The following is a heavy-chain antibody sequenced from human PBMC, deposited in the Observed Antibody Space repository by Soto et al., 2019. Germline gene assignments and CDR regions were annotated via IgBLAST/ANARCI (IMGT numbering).Heavy chain of an antibody. J-gene: IGHJ5*02. CDR1: GASMNSGGYY. CDR3: ARDRHNNFFDP. D-gene: IGHD6-6*01. Sequence: QVQLQESGPGLVKPSQTLSLTCTVSGASMNSGGYYWTWIRQSPGKGLEWIGYIYYSRSTYYNPSLQSRVAISLDTSRSQFSLTLHSVTAADTAIYYCARDRHNNFFDPWGQGTLVTVSS. CDR2: IYYSRST. V-gene: IGHV4-31*03.